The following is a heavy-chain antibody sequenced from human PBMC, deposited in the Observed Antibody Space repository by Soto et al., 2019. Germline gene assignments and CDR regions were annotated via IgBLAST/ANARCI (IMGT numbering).Heavy chain of an antibody. D-gene: IGHD6-19*01. J-gene: IGHJ4*02. CDR3: TSAVNGNYYFDS. CDR2: IYAANSNT. CDR1: AFSFTSYW. Sequence: PGESLKISCKSSAFSFTSYWIGWVRQVPGKGLEWMGIIYAANSNTMYSPSFQGQISVSVDKSISTAYLQWTSLRASDTAMYFCTSAVNGNYYFDSSGQAALVTVSS. V-gene: IGHV5-51*01.